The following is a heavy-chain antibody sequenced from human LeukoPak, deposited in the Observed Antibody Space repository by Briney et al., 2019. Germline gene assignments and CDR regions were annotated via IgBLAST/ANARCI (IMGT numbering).Heavy chain of an antibody. CDR2: IYTSGST. V-gene: IGHV4-4*07. J-gene: IGHJ6*03. D-gene: IGHD5-12*01. Sequence: SETLSLTCTVSGGSISSYYWSWIRQPAGKGLERIGRIYTSGSTNYNPSLKSRVTMSVDTSKNQFSLKLSSVTAADTAVYYCAREIGGYDFAYYYYMDVWGKGTTVTISS. CDR3: AREIGGYDFAYYYYMDV. CDR1: GGSISSYY.